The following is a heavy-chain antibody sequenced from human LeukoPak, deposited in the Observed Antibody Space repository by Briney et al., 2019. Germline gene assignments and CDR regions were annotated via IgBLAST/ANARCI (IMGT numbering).Heavy chain of an antibody. Sequence: GGSLRLSCAASGFIFTENGMHWVRQAPGKGLEWVAVIWYDGSDKYYADSVKGRFTISRDNSKDTVYLQMNSPRVEDTAVYFCARDWPNRLTAGGIWFDPWGPGTLATVSA. D-gene: IGHD6-13*01. J-gene: IGHJ5*02. CDR3: ARDWPNRLTAGGIWFDP. V-gene: IGHV3-33*01. CDR2: IWYDGSDK. CDR1: GFIFTENG.